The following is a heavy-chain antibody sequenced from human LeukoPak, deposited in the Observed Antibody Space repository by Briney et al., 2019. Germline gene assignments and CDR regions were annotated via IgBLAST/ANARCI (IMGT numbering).Heavy chain of an antibody. J-gene: IGHJ3*02. CDR2: ISSSGSYI. Sequence: PGGSLRLSCAASGFTFSSYSMNWVRQAPGKGLEWVSCISSSGSYIYYADSVKGRFTISRDNAKNSLYLQMNSLRAEDTAVYYCARDSSGWYGAAFDIWGQGTMVTVSS. CDR3: ARDSSGWYGAAFDI. D-gene: IGHD6-19*01. V-gene: IGHV3-21*01. CDR1: GFTFSSYS.